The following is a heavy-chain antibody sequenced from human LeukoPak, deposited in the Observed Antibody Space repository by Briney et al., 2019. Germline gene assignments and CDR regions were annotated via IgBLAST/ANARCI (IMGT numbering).Heavy chain of an antibody. CDR2: IYYSGST. CDR1: GGCLSSYY. V-gene: IGHV4-59*01. J-gene: IGHJ6*02. CDR3: ARDLTTGYGMDV. Sequence: SETLSLTCTVSGGCLSSYYWSWIRQPPGKGLEWIGYIYYSGSTNYNPSLKSRVTISVDTSKNQFSLKLSSVTAADTAVYYCARDLTTGYGMDVWGQGTTVIVSS. D-gene: IGHD4-17*01.